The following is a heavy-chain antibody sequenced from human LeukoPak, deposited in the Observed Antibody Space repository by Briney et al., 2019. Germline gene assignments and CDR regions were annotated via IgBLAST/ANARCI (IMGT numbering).Heavy chain of an antibody. J-gene: IGHJ2*01. Sequence: SVKVSCKASGFTFTSSAMQWVRQARGQRLEWIGWIVVGSGNTNYAQKFQERVTITRDMSTSTAYMELSSLRSEDTAVYYCSKGLGLSYWYLDLWGRGTLVTVSS. CDR3: SKGLGLSYWYLDL. D-gene: IGHD1-26*01. CDR1: GFTFTSSA. V-gene: IGHV1-58*02. CDR2: IVVGSGNT.